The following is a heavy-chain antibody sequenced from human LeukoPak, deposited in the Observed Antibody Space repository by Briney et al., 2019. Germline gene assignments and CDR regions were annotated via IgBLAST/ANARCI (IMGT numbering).Heavy chain of an antibody. J-gene: IGHJ4*02. Sequence: ASVTVSCKASGYTFTSYYMHWVRQAPGQGLEWMGIINPSGGSTSYAQKFQGRVTMTRDMSTSTVYMELSSLRSEDTAVYYCARDRCSSTSCYVDWGQGTLVTVSS. D-gene: IGHD2-2*01. V-gene: IGHV1-46*01. CDR1: GYTFTSYY. CDR2: INPSGGST. CDR3: ARDRCSSTSCYVD.